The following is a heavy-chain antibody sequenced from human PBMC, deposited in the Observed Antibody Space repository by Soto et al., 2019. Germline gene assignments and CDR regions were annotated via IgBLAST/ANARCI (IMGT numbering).Heavy chain of an antibody. CDR3: ARHRTMTPCLDP. J-gene: IGHJ5*02. Sequence: GESLKISCKGSGYSFTSYWISWVRQMPGKGLEWMGRIDPSDSYTNYSPSFQGHVTISADKSISTTYLQWSSLKASDTAMYYCARHRTMTPCLDPWGQGTLVTVSS. CDR2: IDPSDSYT. CDR1: GYSFTSYW. D-gene: IGHD2-15*01. V-gene: IGHV5-10-1*01.